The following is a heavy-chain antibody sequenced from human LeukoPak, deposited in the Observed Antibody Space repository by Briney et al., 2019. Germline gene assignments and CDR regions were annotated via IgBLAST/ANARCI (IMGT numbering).Heavy chain of an antibody. CDR1: GYTFTSYD. V-gene: IGHV1-8*01. CDR2: MNPNSGNT. Sequence: ASVKVSCKASGYTFTSYDINWVRQATGQGLEWMGWMNPNSGNTGYAQKFQGRVTMTRNTSISTAYMELNSLRSEDTAVYYCARGQSTTIFGVVIMSYYYYMDVWGKGTTVTVSS. J-gene: IGHJ6*03. CDR3: ARGQSTTIFGVVIMSYYYYMDV. D-gene: IGHD3-3*01.